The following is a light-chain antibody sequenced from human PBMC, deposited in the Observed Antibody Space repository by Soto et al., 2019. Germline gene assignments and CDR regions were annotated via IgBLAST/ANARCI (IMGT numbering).Light chain of an antibody. V-gene: IGLV1-47*02. CDR1: GSNIGSNY. CDR2: SNN. CDR3: SSYTSSSTHYV. Sequence: QSVLTQPPSASGTPWQRVTISCSGSGSNIGSNYVYWYQQLPGTAPKLLIYSNNQRPSGVPDRFSGSKSGTSASLAISGLRSEDEADYYCSSYTSSSTHYVFGTGTKVTVL. J-gene: IGLJ1*01.